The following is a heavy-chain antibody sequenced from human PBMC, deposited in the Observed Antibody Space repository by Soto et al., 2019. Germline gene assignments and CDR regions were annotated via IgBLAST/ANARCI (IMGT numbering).Heavy chain of an antibody. CDR2: ISGSGGST. CDR1: GFTFSSYA. Sequence: GGSLRLSCAASGFTFSSYAMSWVRQAPGKGLEWVSAISGSGGSTYYADSVKGRFTISRDNSKTTLYLQMNSLRAEDTAVYYCAKTPGNGTYGMDVWGQGTTVTVSS. J-gene: IGHJ6*02. CDR3: AKTPGNGTYGMDV. D-gene: IGHD1-1*01. V-gene: IGHV3-23*01.